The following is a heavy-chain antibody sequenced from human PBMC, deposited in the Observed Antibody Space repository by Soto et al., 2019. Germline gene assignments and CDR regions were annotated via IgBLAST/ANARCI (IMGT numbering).Heavy chain of an antibody. Sequence: GGSLRLSCAASGFTFSSYAMHWVRQAPGKGLEWVAVISYDGSNKYYADSVKGRFTISRDNSKNTLYLQMNSLRAEDTAVYYCARDLDEDGMDVWGQGTTVTVSS. CDR3: ARDLDEDGMDV. J-gene: IGHJ6*02. CDR2: ISYDGSNK. V-gene: IGHV3-30-3*01. CDR1: GFTFSSYA.